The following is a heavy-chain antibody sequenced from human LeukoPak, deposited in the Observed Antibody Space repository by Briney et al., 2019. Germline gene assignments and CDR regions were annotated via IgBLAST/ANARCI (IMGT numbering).Heavy chain of an antibody. J-gene: IGHJ3*02. CDR2: IYSGGST. CDR1: GFIVSSNY. Sequence: GGSLRLSCAVSGFIVSSNYMSWVRQAPGKGLEWLSLIYSGGSTYYADSVKGRFTISRDNSKNTLYLQMNSLRAEDTAVYYCAKQSDYYDSSGYYYDLAFDIWGQGTMVTVS. CDR3: AKQSDYYDSSGYYYDLAFDI. D-gene: IGHD3-22*01. V-gene: IGHV3-53*01.